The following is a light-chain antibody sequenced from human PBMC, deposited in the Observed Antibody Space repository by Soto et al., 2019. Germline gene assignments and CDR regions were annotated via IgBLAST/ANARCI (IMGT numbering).Light chain of an antibody. CDR1: SSDVGDYNY. J-gene: IGLJ3*02. CDR3: CSFAGSYTFWV. V-gene: IGLV2-11*01. Sequence: QSALTQPRSVSGSPGQSVTISCTGTSSDVGDYNYVSWYQQYPGKAPKLVIYDVSKRPYGVPDRFSGSKSGNTASLTISGLQAEDEADYYCCSFAGSYTFWVFGGGTKLTVL. CDR2: DVS.